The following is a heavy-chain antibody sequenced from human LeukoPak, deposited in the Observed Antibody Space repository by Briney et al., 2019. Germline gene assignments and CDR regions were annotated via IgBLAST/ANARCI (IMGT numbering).Heavy chain of an antibody. J-gene: IGHJ4*02. V-gene: IGHV1-69*04. Sequence: GASVKVSCKASGGTFSSYAISWVRQAPGQGLEWMGRVIPILGIANYAQKFQGRVTITADKSTSTAYMELSSLRSEDTAVYYCARGPIVVVTAIGVGLSSSFDYWGQGTLVTVSS. CDR3: ARGPIVVVTAIGVGLSSSFDY. CDR2: VIPILGIA. D-gene: IGHD2-21*02. CDR1: GGTFSSYA.